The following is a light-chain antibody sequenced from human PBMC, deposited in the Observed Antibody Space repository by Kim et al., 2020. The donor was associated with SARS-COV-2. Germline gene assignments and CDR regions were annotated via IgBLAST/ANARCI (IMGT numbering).Light chain of an antibody. CDR3: QHYGGSPLT. Sequence: EIVLTQSPGTLSLSPGERVTLSCRASQSVTSSSLAWYQQKPGQAPSLLIYAASSRAAGIPDRFSGSGSGTDFTLTISRLEPEDFAVYYCQHYGGSPLTFGGGTKVDIK. CDR2: AAS. V-gene: IGKV3-20*01. J-gene: IGKJ4*01. CDR1: QSVTSSS.